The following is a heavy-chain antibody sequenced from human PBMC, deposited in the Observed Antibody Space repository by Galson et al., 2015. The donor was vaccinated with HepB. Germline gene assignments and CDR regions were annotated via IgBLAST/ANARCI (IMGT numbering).Heavy chain of an antibody. Sequence: SLRLSCAASGFTFTDVAMHWVRQAPGKGLEWVAVISYDGTRRYYADFVKGRFTISRDDSTNTLHQEMNGLRGDDTAVYYCSREIVATMACPEFHPWGQGTLVTVSS. J-gene: IGHJ5*02. CDR2: ISYDGTRR. V-gene: IGHV3-30-3*01. D-gene: IGHD5-12*01. CDR3: SREIVATMACPEFHP. CDR1: GFTFTDVA.